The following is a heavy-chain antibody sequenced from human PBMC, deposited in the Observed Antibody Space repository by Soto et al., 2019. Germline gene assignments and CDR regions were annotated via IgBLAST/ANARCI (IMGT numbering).Heavy chain of an antibody. D-gene: IGHD5-18*01. CDR3: ARAGGSYEYSMDV. CDR1: GGSFSDYH. J-gene: IGHJ6*02. Sequence: ILSLTCVVYGGSFSDYHWAWIRQPPGKGLEWIGEIKPSGRTTYNPSLKSRVIISRDTSKNHLSLRLSAVTAADTAVYYCARAGGSYEYSMDVWGPGTTVTVSS. CDR2: IKPSGRT. V-gene: IGHV4-34*01.